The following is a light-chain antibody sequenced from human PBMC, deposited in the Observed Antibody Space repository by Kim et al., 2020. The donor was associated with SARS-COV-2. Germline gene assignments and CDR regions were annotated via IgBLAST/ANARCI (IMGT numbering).Light chain of an antibody. J-gene: IGLJ2*01. Sequence: QSALTQPASVSGSPGQSITISCTGTSSDVGSYNLVSWYQQHPGKAPKLMIYEVSKRPSGVSNRFSGSKSGNTASLTVSGLQAEDEADYYCSSYVGSNNLVFGGGTQLTVL. V-gene: IGLV2-23*02. CDR3: SSYVGSNNLV. CDR1: SSDVGSYNL. CDR2: EVS.